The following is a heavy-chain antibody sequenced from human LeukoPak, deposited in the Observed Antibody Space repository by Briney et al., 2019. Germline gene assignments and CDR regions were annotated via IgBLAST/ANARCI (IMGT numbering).Heavy chain of an antibody. CDR3: AKGRYDSSGYVSDP. CDR2: IHGSGGRI. D-gene: IGHD3-22*01. V-gene: IGHV3-23*01. J-gene: IGHJ5*02. Sequence: GGSLRLSCAASGFTFSSYAMSWVRQATGKGLEWVSSIHGSGGRIYCADSVKGRFTVSRDNSKNTLYLQMNSLRAQDTAVYYCAKGRYDSSGYVSDPWGEGTLVTVSS. CDR1: GFTFSSYA.